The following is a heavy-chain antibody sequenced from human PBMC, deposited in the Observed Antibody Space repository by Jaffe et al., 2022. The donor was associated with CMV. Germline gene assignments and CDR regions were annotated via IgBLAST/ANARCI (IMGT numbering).Heavy chain of an antibody. V-gene: IGHV3-15*01. CDR3: TTDQHCRGQTCYSASDI. Sequence: EVQLVESGGGLVKPGGSLRLSCTASEFNFVDAWMAWVRRAPGKALEWVGRVKSKSDGGTTDYAAPVKGRFTISRDDSANTVYLQMNSLRADDTGVYYCTTDQHCRGQTCYSASDIWGQGTLVTVSP. J-gene: IGHJ3*02. CDR1: EFNFVDAW. D-gene: IGHD2-15*01. CDR2: VKSKSDGGTT.